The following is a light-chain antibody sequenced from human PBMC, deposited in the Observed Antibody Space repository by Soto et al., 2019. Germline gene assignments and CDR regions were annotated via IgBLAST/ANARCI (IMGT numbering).Light chain of an antibody. Sequence: QSALTQPRSVSGSPGQSVTISCTATSSDVGGYNYVSGYQQHPGKAPKLMIYDVTTRPSGVPDRFSGSKSGNTASLTISGLQAEDEADYYCCSYAGSYTVVVGGGTQLTVL. V-gene: IGLV2-11*01. CDR2: DVT. CDR3: CSYAGSYTVV. J-gene: IGLJ2*01. CDR1: SSDVGGYNY.